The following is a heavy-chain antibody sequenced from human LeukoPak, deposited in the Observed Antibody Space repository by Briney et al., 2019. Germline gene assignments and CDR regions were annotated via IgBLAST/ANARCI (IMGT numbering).Heavy chain of an antibody. CDR2: IYFSGST. CDR3: ARRESSGYYEGDWFDP. J-gene: IGHJ5*02. V-gene: IGHV4-59*01. CDR1: GGSISSDY. D-gene: IGHD3-22*01. Sequence: PSETLSLTCTVSGGSISSDYWSWIRQPPAKGLGWVGYIYFSGSTNYNPSLKSRVTISVDTSKNQFSLKLSSVTAADTAVYYCARRESSGYYEGDWFDPWGQGTLVTVSS.